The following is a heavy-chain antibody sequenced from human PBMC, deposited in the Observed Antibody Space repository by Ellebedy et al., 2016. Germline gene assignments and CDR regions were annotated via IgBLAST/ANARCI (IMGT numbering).Heavy chain of an antibody. CDR2: ISTDGSST. D-gene: IGHD3-16*01. Sequence: GESLKISXAVSGFTFSSHWMHWVRQAPGKGLVWVSRISTDGSSTNYADSVKGRFTISRDNSKNTLYLQMNSLRAGDTAVYYCVRGGTGFLGYWGQGTLVTVSS. CDR3: VRGGTGFLGY. J-gene: IGHJ4*02. V-gene: IGHV3-74*01. CDR1: GFTFSSHW.